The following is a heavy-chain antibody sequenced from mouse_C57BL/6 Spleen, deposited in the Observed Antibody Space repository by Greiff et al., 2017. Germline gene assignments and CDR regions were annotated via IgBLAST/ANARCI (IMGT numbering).Heavy chain of an antibody. J-gene: IGHJ3*01. Sequence: QVQLKQSGAELASPGASVTLSCKASGYTFTDHIMNWVKKRPGQGLEWIGRIYPVSGETNYNQKFMGKATFSVDRSSSTVYMVLNSLTSEDLAVYDCGRDLGGAGFAYWGQGTLVTVSA. D-gene: IGHD4-1*01. CDR1: GYTFTDHI. V-gene: IGHV1-11*01. CDR3: GRDLGGAGFAY. CDR2: IYPVSGET.